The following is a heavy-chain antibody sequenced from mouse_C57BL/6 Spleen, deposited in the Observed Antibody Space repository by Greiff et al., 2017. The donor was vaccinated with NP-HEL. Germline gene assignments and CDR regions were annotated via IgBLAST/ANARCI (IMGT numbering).Heavy chain of an antibody. V-gene: IGHV1-69*01. CDR2: IDPSDSYT. J-gene: IGHJ2*01. CDR1: GYTFTSYW. D-gene: IGHD2-4*01. CDR3: AIGEYDYDFDY. Sequence: QVQLQQSGAELVMPGASVKLSCKASGYTFTSYWMHWVKQRPGQGLEWIGEIDPSDSYTNYNQKFKGKSTLTVDKSSSTAYMQLSSLTSEDSAVYYCAIGEYDYDFDYWGQGTTLTVSS.